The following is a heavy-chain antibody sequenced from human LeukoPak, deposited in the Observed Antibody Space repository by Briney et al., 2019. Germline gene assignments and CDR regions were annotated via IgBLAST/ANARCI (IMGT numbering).Heavy chain of an antibody. V-gene: IGHV4-34*01. CDR2: INHSGST. CDR1: GGSFSGYY. D-gene: IGHD3-22*01. J-gene: IGHJ3*02. CDR3: ARHRYDSSAYTYDAFDI. Sequence: SETLSLTCAVYGGSFSGYYWSWIRQPPGKGLEWIGEINHSGSTNYNPSLKSRVTISVDTSKNQFSLKLSSVTAADTAVYYCARHRYDSSAYTYDAFDIWGQGTLVTVSS.